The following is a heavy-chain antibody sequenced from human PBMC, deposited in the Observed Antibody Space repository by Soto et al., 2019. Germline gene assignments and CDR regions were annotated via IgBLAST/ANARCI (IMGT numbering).Heavy chain of an antibody. CDR1: GITISNYP. CDR2: ISGSGDRT. Sequence: EVQLLESGGGLVQPGGSLRLSCAASGITISNYPMSWVRQAPGKGLDWVSGISGSGDRTYYADSAKGRVTISKDISKNSLSLQLDNLGVEDTAVYFCVKDDGGYPSTAPHWGQGTLVTVSS. V-gene: IGHV3-23*01. CDR3: VKDDGGYPSTAPH. J-gene: IGHJ1*01. D-gene: IGHD3-22*01.